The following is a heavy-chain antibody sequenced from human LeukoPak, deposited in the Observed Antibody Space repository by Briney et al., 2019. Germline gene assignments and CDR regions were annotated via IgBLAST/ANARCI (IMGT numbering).Heavy chain of an antibody. J-gene: IGHJ4*02. CDR1: DFSFITYA. CDR2: ISGGGDAT. Sequence: GGSLRLSCAASDFSFITYAMSWVRQAPGKGLEWVSTISGGGDATYYADSVKGRFTISRDNSKNTLYLQMNSLRAEDTAVYYCARDPAWDSYGALDYWGQGTLVTVSS. CDR3: ARDPAWDSYGALDY. V-gene: IGHV3-23*01. D-gene: IGHD5-18*01.